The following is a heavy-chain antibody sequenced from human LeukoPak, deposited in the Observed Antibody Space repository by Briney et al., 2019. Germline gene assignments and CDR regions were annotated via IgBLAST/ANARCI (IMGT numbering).Heavy chain of an antibody. CDR1: GGSISTYS. Sequence: PSETLSLTCTVSGGSISTYSWTWVRQSPGKGLEWIGSVVTTTTKYSPALRSRVAISVDTSKNQCYLRLESVTTADTAVYYCARDTTVASGMQFWGQGALVTVSS. V-gene: IGHV4-4*07. CDR3: ARDTTVASGMQF. CDR2: VVTTTT. D-gene: IGHD6-19*01. J-gene: IGHJ4*02.